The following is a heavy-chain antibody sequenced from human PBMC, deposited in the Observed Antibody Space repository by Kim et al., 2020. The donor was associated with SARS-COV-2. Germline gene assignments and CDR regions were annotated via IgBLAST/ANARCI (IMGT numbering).Heavy chain of an antibody. J-gene: IGHJ5*02. V-gene: IGHV6-1*01. CDR2: WYN. CDR3: ARGAHWFDP. Sequence: WYNDYAVSVKSRITINPDTSKNQFSLQLNSVTPEDTAVYYCARGAHWFDPWGQGTLVTVSS.